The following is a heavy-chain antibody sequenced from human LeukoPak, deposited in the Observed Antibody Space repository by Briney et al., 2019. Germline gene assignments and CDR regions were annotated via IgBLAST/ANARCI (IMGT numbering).Heavy chain of an antibody. CDR1: GGSISSGDYY. D-gene: IGHD1-14*01. CDR3: ASYKGREPTYTY. J-gene: IGHJ4*02. CDR2: IYYSGST. Sequence: PSETLSLTCTVSGGSISSGDYYWSWIRQPPGKGLEWIGYIYYSGSTDYNPSLKSRVTISVDMSKNQFSLKLSSVTAADTAVYYCASYKGREPTYTYWGQGTLVTVSS. V-gene: IGHV4-30-4*01.